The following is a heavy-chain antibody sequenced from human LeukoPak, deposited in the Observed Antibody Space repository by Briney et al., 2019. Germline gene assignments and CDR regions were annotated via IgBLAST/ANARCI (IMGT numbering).Heavy chain of an antibody. V-gene: IGHV3-30*04. D-gene: IGHD3-10*01. J-gene: IGHJ4*02. CDR2: ISYDGSNK. CDR3: ARVRGSGSYRYYFDY. Sequence: GGSLRLSCAASGFTFSSYAMHWVRQAPGKGLEWVAVISYDGSNKYYADSVKGRFTISRDNSKNTLYLQMNSLRAEDTAVYYCARVRGSGSYRYYFDYWVQGTLVTVSS. CDR1: GFTFSSYA.